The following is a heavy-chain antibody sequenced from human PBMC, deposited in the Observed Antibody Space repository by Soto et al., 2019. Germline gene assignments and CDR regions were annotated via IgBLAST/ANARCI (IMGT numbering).Heavy chain of an antibody. D-gene: IGHD2-15*01. Sequence: EMQLLESGGDLVQPGGSLRLSCAASGFTLSNYAMTWVRQAPGKGLEYISAISGSGVTTYYADSMKGRFTISRDNSKNTLSLQVNSLRAEDTAVFYCAKDRDDIGMVDAFEIWGQGTMVTVSS. J-gene: IGHJ3*02. CDR3: AKDRDDIGMVDAFEI. CDR2: ISGSGVTT. V-gene: IGHV3-23*01. CDR1: GFTLSNYA.